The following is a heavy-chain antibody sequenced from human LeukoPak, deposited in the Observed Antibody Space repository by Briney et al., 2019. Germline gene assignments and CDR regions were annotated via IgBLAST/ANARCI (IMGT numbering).Heavy chain of an antibody. Sequence: SETPSLTCAVSGYSISSGYYWGWIRQPPGKGLEWIGSIYHSGNTNYNPSLKSRVTISVDTSKNRFSLKVSSVTAADTALYYCARWYSSSGYLDYWGQGTLVTVSS. J-gene: IGHJ4*02. V-gene: IGHV4-38-2*01. CDR3: ARWYSSSGYLDY. CDR1: GYSISSGYY. CDR2: IYHSGNT. D-gene: IGHD6-6*01.